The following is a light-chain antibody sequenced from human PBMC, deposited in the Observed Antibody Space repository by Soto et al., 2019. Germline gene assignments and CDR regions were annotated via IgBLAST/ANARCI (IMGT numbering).Light chain of an antibody. J-gene: IGKJ5*01. CDR1: QSVSSN. Sequence: EIVMTQSPVTLSVSPGERATLSCRASQSVSSNLAWYQQKPGQAPRLLIYGASTRATGIPARFSGSGSGTEFTLTISSLQSEDFAVYYCQQYNNWPPRTFGQGTRLEIK. CDR2: GAS. V-gene: IGKV3-15*01. CDR3: QQYNNWPPRT.